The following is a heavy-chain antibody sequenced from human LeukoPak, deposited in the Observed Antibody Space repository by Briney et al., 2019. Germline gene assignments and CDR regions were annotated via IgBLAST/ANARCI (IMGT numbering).Heavy chain of an antibody. CDR1: GFTFSSYS. CDR2: ISSSSSYI. V-gene: IGHV3-21*01. D-gene: IGHD6-19*01. CDR3: ASRIAVAGTWFDY. Sequence: GGSLRLSCAASGFTFSSYSMNWVRQAPGKGLEWVSSISSSSSYIYYADSLKGRFTISRDNAKNSLYLQMNSLRAEDTAVYYRASRIAVAGTWFDYWGQGTLVTVSS. J-gene: IGHJ4*02.